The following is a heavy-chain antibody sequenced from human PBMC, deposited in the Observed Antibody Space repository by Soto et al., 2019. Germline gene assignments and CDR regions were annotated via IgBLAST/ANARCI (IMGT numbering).Heavy chain of an antibody. CDR1: GGSISGYY. D-gene: IGHD6-19*01. CDR2: IYYSGST. Sequence: QVQLQESGPGLVKPSETLSLTCTVSGGSISGYYWTWIRQPPGKGLAWIGYIYYSGSTNYNPSLKSRVTISVDTSKNQFSLKLSSVTAADTAVYYCARDRYSSGFFDYWGQGTLVAVSS. V-gene: IGHV4-59*01. J-gene: IGHJ4*02. CDR3: ARDRYSSGFFDY.